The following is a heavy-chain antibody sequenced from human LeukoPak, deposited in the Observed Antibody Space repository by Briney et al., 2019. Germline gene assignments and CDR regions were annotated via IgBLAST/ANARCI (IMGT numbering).Heavy chain of an antibody. D-gene: IGHD2-2*01. V-gene: IGHV3-21*01. CDR3: ARDACSSTSCFRDY. Sequence: GGSLRLSCAASGFTFSTYTMNWVRKAPGKGLEWVSSISSGSSYISYADSLKGRFNISRDNPKNSLYLQINSLRAEDTVVYYCARDACSSTSCFRDYWGQGTRVTVSS. CDR2: ISSGSSYI. J-gene: IGHJ4*02. CDR1: GFTFSTYT.